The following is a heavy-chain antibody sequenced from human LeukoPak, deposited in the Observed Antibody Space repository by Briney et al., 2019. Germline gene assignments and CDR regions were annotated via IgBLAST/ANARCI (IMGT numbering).Heavy chain of an antibody. J-gene: IGHJ3*02. CDR2: INPSSGGT. D-gene: IGHD1-26*01. Sequence: GASVKVSCKSSGYTFTGYYMHWVRQAPGQGLEWMGRINPSSGGTNYAQKFQGRVTMTRDTSISTAYMELSRLRSDDTAVYYCARVVGAGGSDAFDIWGQGTMVTVSS. V-gene: IGHV1-2*06. CDR3: ARVVGAGGSDAFDI. CDR1: GYTFTGYY.